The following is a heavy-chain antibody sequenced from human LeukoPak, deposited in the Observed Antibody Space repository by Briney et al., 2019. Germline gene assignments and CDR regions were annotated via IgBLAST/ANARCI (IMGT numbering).Heavy chain of an antibody. CDR3: ARDFGPDDGSGYLFEPSPPAY. D-gene: IGHD3-22*01. V-gene: IGHV3-33*01. J-gene: IGHJ4*02. Sequence: GGSLRLSCAASGFTFSSYGMHWVRQAPGKGLEWVAVIWYDGSNKYYADSVKGRFTISRDNSKNTLYLQMNSLRAEDTAVYYCARDFGPDDGSGYLFEPSPPAYWGQGTLVTVSS. CDR1: GFTFSSYG. CDR2: IWYDGSNK.